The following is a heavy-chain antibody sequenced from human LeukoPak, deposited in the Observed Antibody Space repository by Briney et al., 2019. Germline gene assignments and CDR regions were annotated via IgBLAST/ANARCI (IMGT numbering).Heavy chain of an antibody. D-gene: IGHD6-19*01. J-gene: IGHJ4*02. CDR1: GFTFSSYA. CDR2: ISYDGSNK. CDR3: ARDRSSWGRSGWYTIDY. V-gene: IGHV3-30-3*01. Sequence: TGGSLRLSCAASGFTFSSYAMHWVRQAPGKGLEWVAVISYDGSNKYYADSVKGRFTISRDNSKNTLYLQMNSLRAEDTAVYYCARDRSSWGRSGWYTIDYWGQGTLVTVPS.